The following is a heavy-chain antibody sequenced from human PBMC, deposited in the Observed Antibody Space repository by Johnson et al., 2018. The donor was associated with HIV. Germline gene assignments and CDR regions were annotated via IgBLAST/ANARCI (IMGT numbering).Heavy chain of an antibody. CDR1: GFTFSSYG. CDR3: AILGWGAFDI. J-gene: IGHJ3*02. Sequence: QVQLVESGGGVVQPGRPLRLSCAASGFTFSSYGIHWVRQAPGKGLEWVAVIWYDGSNKYYANSVKGRFTVSRDNSKNTLYLQMDSLRAEDTAVYYCAILGWGAFDIWVQGTMVTVSS. CDR2: IWYDGSNK. D-gene: IGHD2-21*01. V-gene: IGHV3-33*01.